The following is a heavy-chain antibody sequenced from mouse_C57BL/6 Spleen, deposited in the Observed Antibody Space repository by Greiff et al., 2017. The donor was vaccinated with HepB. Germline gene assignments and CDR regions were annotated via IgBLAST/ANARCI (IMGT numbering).Heavy chain of an antibody. V-gene: IGHV1-55*01. J-gene: IGHJ1*03. Sequence: VQLQQPGAELVKPGASVKMSCKASGYTFTSYWITWVKQRPGQGLEWIGDIYPGSGSTNYNKKFKSKATLTVDTSSSTAYMQLSSLTSEDSAVYYCASQDYYGSSNWYFDVWGTGTTVTVSS. CDR3: ASQDYYGSSNWYFDV. CDR2: IYPGSGST. D-gene: IGHD1-1*01. CDR1: GYTFTSYW.